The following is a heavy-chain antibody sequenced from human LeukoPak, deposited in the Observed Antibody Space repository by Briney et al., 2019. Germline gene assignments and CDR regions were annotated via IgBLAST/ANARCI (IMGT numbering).Heavy chain of an antibody. CDR1: GGSISSYY. CDR3: ATAETAAGTVN. CDR2: IYYSGST. D-gene: IGHD6-13*01. Sequence: SETLSLTCTVSGGSISSYYWSWIRQPPGKGLEWIGYIYYSGSTNYNPSLKSRVTMSVDTSKNQFSLKLSSVTAADTAVYYCATAETAAGTVNWGQGTPVTISS. J-gene: IGHJ4*02. V-gene: IGHV4-59*12.